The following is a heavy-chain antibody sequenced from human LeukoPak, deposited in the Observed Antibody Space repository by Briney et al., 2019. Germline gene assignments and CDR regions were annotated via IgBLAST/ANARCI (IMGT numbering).Heavy chain of an antibody. D-gene: IGHD5-12*01. Sequence: ASVKVSCKASGGTFSSYAIRWVRQAPGQGLEWMGRIIPILGIANYAQKFQGRVTITADKSTSTAYMELSSLRSEDTAVYYCARDLGYSGYDLAFDIWGQGTMVTVSS. CDR2: IIPILGIA. J-gene: IGHJ3*02. CDR3: ARDLGYSGYDLAFDI. V-gene: IGHV1-69*04. CDR1: GGTFSSYA.